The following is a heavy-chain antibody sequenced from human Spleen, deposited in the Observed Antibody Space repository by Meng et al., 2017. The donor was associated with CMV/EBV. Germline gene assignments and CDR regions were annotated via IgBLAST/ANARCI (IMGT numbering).Heavy chain of an antibody. CDR2: ISYDGSNK. CDR1: GFTFRSYA. D-gene: IGHD6-13*01. V-gene: IGHV3-30-3*01. Sequence: GFTFRSYARHWVRQAPGKGLEWVAVISYDGSNKYYADSVKGRFTISRDNSKNTLYLQMNSLRAEDTAVYYCARVGSTAAGTGGYFQHWGQGTLVTVSS. J-gene: IGHJ1*01. CDR3: ARVGSTAAGTGGYFQH.